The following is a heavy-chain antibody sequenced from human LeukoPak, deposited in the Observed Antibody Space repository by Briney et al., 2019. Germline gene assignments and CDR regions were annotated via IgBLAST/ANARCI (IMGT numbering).Heavy chain of an antibody. J-gene: IGHJ5*02. V-gene: IGHV1-18*01. CDR2: ISADNGNT. CDR3: ARDGRGYYDSSENWFDP. Sequence: ASVKVSCKASGYTFTSYAISWVRQAPGQGLEWMGWISADNGNTDYTQKLQGRVTMTTDTSTSTAYMELRSLRSDDTAVYYCARDGRGYYDSSENWFDPWGQGTLVTVSS. D-gene: IGHD3-22*01. CDR1: GYTFTSYA.